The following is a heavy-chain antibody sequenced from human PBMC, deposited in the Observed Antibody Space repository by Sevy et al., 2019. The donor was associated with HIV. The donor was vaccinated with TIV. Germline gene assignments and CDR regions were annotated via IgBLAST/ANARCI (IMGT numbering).Heavy chain of an antibody. V-gene: IGHV3-15*01. CDR2: IKRKTDGGTT. CDR1: GFTFSNAW. J-gene: IGHJ4*02. CDR3: TSRPRIVVVTADHDY. D-gene: IGHD2-21*02. Sequence: GGSLRLSCAASGFTFSNAWMSWVRQAPGKGLEWVGRIKRKTDGGTTDYAAPVKGRFTISRDDSKNTLYLQMNSLKTEDTAVYYCTSRPRIVVVTADHDYWGQGTLVTVSS.